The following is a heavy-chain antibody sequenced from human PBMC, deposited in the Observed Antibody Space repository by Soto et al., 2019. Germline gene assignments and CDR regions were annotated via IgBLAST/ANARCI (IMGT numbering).Heavy chain of an antibody. D-gene: IGHD3-10*01. CDR3: ATIDYGSGSRYYYFDY. J-gene: IGHJ4*02. CDR2: INHSGST. V-gene: IGHV4-34*01. Sequence: SETLSLTCAVYGGSFSGYYWSWIRQPPGKGLEWIGEINHSGSTNYNPSLKSRVTISVDTSKNQFSLKLSSVTAADTAVYYCATIDYGSGSRYYYFDYWGQGTLVTVSS. CDR1: GGSFSGYY.